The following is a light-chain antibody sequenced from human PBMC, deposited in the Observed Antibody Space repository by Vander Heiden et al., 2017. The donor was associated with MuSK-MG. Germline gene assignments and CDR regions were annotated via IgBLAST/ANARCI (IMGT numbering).Light chain of an antibody. V-gene: IGLV1-40*01. CDR1: SSNIGAGYD. CDR3: QSYDSSLASV. J-gene: IGLJ2*01. Sequence: QSVLTQPPSVSGAPGQRVTISCTGRSSNIGAGYDVHWYQQLPGPAPKLLIYGNSNRPSGVPDRFSGSKSGTSASLAITGLQAEDEADYYCQSYDSSLASVFGGGTKLTVL. CDR2: GNS.